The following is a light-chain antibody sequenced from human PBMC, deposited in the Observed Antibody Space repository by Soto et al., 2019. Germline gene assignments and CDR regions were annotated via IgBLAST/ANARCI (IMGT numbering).Light chain of an antibody. J-gene: IGLJ2*01. Sequence: QSALTQPASVSGSPGQSITISCTATSSDVDTHNYVSWYQQYPGKAPKLMIYEVINRPSGVSNRFSGSKSGNTASLIISGLQAEDEAAYYCSSYTSSSTLVFGGGTKVTVL. CDR1: SSDVDTHNY. CDR2: EVI. V-gene: IGLV2-14*01. CDR3: SSYTSSSTLV.